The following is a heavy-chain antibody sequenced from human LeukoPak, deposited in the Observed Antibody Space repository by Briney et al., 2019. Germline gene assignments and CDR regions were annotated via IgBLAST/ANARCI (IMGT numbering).Heavy chain of an antibody. V-gene: IGHV3-74*01. Sequence: GGSLRLSCATSGFTFTTFWMHWVRQAPGKGLVWVSRINHDGSSTNYADSVKGRFTISRDNAKNTVLLQMNSLRAEDTAVYYCVRDWGYDSSGYWQKYFDTWGQGTLVTVSS. CDR2: INHDGSST. J-gene: IGHJ4*02. CDR1: GFTFTTFW. D-gene: IGHD3-22*01. CDR3: VRDWGYDSSGYWQKYFDT.